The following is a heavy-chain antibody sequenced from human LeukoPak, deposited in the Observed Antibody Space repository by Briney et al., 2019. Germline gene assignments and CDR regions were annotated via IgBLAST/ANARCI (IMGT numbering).Heavy chain of an antibody. CDR2: ISYDGSNK. J-gene: IGHJ4*02. CDR3: ARDPPPYGSIDY. Sequence: PGGSLRLSCAASGFTFSSYAMHWVRQAPGKGLEWVAVISYDGSNKYYADSVKGRFTIPRDNSKNTLYLQMNSLRAEDTAVYYCARDPPPYGSIDYWGQGTLVTVSS. D-gene: IGHD3-10*01. CDR1: GFTFSSYA. V-gene: IGHV3-30*04.